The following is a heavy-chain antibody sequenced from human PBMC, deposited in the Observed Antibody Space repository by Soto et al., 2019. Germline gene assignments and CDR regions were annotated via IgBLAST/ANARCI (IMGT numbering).Heavy chain of an antibody. CDR3: ARVRIVGAREIDF. J-gene: IGHJ4*02. D-gene: IGHD1-26*01. Sequence: QVHLVQSGGEVKKPGASVKVSCKASGYTFTRHGVTWVRQAPGQGLEWMGWISGYNGDINYAQKFQGRVTLSSDTLPSTVYLELKSLRFDDTAVYYCARVRIVGAREIDFWGQGTLVTVSS. V-gene: IGHV1-18*04. CDR1: GYTFTRHG. CDR2: ISGYNGDI.